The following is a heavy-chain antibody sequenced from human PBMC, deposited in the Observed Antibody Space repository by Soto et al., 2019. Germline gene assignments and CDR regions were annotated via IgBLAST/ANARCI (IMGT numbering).Heavy chain of an antibody. D-gene: IGHD3-3*01. CDR3: ASRYYDFWSGPLAPFDY. Sequence: SETLSLTCAVYGGSFSGYYWSWIHQPPGKGLEWIGEINHSGSTNYNPSLKSRVTISVDTSKNQFSLKLSSVTAADTAVYYCASRYYDFWSGPLAPFDYWGQGTLVTVSS. CDR1: GGSFSGYY. J-gene: IGHJ4*02. V-gene: IGHV4-34*01. CDR2: INHSGST.